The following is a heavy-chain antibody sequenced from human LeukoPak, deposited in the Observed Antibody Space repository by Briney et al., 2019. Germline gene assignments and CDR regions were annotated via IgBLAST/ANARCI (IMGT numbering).Heavy chain of an antibody. CDR1: GFTFSSYW. D-gene: IGHD3-10*01. J-gene: IGHJ4*02. V-gene: IGHV3-7*01. Sequence: GGSLRLSCAASGFTFSSYWMSWVRQAPGKGLEWVANIKQDGSEKYYVDSVKGRFTISRDNAKNSLYLQMNSLRAEDTAVYYCASTSIWFGELKPLDYWGQGTLVTVSS. CDR2: IKQDGSEK. CDR3: ASTSIWFGELKPLDY.